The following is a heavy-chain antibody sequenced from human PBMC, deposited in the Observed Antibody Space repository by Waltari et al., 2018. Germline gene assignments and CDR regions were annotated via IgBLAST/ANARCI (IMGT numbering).Heavy chain of an antibody. CDR2: IYYSGST. Sequence: QLQLQESGPGLVKPSETLSLTCTVSGGSIISSSYYWGWIRQPPGKGLEWIGSIYYSGSTYYNPSLKSRVTISVDTSKNQFSLKLSSVTAADTAVYYCARGGAGSYGYWGQGTLVTVSS. V-gene: IGHV4-39*07. CDR3: ARGGAGSYGY. J-gene: IGHJ4*02. CDR1: GGSIISSSYY. D-gene: IGHD3-16*01.